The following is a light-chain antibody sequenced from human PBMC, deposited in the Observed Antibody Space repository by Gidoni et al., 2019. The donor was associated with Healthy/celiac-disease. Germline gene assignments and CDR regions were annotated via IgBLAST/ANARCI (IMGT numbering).Light chain of an antibody. J-gene: IGKJ4*01. V-gene: IGKV1D-13*01. CDR3: QQFNNYFT. CDR2: DAS. Sequence: AIQLTQSPSSLSASVGDRVTITCRASQGISSALAWYQQKPGKAPKLLIYDASSLESGVPSRFSGSGSGTDFTLTISSLQPEDFATYYCQQFNNYFTFXGXTKVEIK. CDR1: QGISSA.